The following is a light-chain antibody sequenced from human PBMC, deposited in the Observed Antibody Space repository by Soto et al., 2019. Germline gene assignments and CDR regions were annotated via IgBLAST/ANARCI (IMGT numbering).Light chain of an antibody. V-gene: IGLV2-14*03. CDR2: DVI. CDR3: ASYTDSTIVM. Sequence: QSVLTQPASVSGSPGQSITVSCTGTSSDVGGYNYVSWYQHHPGKAPRLMIYDVIHRPSGVSSRFSGSKSGNTASLTISGLQAEDEADYYCASYTDSTIVMFGGGTQLTVL. J-gene: IGLJ3*02. CDR1: SSDVGGYNY.